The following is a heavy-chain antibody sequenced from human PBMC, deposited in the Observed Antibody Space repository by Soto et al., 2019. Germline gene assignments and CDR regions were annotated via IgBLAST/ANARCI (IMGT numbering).Heavy chain of an antibody. CDR3: ARHYASGTYSVDY. CDR2: INGDGSST. V-gene: IGHV3-74*01. J-gene: IGHJ4*02. CDR1: GFTFSNNL. Sequence: EVQLVESGGDLVQPGGSLRLSCAASGFTFSNNLMHRVRQAPGKGLVWVSRINGDGSSTSYANSVKGRFTISRDNAKNTVYLQMNSLRAEDTAVYYCARHYASGTYSVDYWGQGTLVTVSS. D-gene: IGHD3-10*01.